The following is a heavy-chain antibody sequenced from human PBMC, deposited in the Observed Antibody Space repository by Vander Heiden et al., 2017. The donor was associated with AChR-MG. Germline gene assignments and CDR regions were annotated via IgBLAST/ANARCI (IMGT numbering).Heavy chain of an antibody. Sequence: EVQLLESGGGLVQPGGSLRLSCAASGITFSSYAMSWVRQTPGKGLEWVSAISGSGGSTYYADSVKGRFTISRDNSKNTLYLQMNSLRAEDTAVYYCANNYDSSGYADYWGQGTLVTVSS. D-gene: IGHD3-22*01. J-gene: IGHJ4*02. CDR1: GITFSSYA. V-gene: IGHV3-23*01. CDR3: ANNYDSSGYADY. CDR2: ISGSGGST.